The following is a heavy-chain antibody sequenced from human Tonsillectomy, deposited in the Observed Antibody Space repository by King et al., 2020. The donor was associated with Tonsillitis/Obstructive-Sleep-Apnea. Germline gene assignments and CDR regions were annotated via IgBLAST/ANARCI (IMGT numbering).Heavy chain of an antibody. CDR2: INPSDGIT. V-gene: IGHV1-46*01. Sequence: VQLVQSGTEVTKPGASGRVSCKAFGYTFTRYYIHWVRQAPGQGLEWMGIINPSDGITTYAQKFHGRVTMTRDTSTNTVHMELSSLTSGDTAVYYCARDDKDDRYFDYWGQGTLVTVSS. CDR3: ARDDKDDRYFDY. J-gene: IGHJ4*02. D-gene: IGHD2-15*01. CDR1: GYTFTRYY.